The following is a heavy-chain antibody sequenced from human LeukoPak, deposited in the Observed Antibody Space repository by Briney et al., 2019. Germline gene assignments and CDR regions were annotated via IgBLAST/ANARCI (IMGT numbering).Heavy chain of an antibody. V-gene: IGHV3-30-3*01. CDR2: ISSDGSSE. CDR1: GFTFSTYP. Sequence: PGGSLRLSCAASGFTFSTYPMHWVRQAPGKGLEWVAVISSDGSSESYADSVKGRFTISRDNSKNTLYLQINSLTTEDTALYYCARAVAGTYDCWGLGALVTVSS. D-gene: IGHD6-19*01. CDR3: ARAVAGTYDC. J-gene: IGHJ4*02.